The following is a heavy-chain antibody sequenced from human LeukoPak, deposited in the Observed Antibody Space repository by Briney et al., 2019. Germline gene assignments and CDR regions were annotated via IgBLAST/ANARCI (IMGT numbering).Heavy chain of an antibody. CDR3: ARDLGGVVPAAMYDY. V-gene: IGHV3-7*01. CDR1: GFTFSSYW. D-gene: IGHD2-2*01. CDR2: IKQDGSEK. J-gene: IGHJ4*02. Sequence: GGSLRLSCAASGFTFSSYWMSWVRQAPGKGLEWVANIKQDGSEKYYVDSVKGRFTISRDNAKNSLYLQMNSLRAEDTAVYYCARDLGGVVPAAMYDYWGQGTLVTVSS.